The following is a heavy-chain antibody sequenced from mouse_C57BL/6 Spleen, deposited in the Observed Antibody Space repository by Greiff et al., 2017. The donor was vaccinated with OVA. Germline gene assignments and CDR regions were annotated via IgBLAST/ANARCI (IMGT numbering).Heavy chain of an antibody. CDR1: GSTFTEYT. J-gene: IGHJ4*01. D-gene: IGHD1-1*01. CDR2: FYPGSGSI. Sequence: QVQLQQSGAELVKPGASVTLSCKASGSTFTEYTIHWVKQRSGQGLEWIGWFYPGSGSIKYNEKFKDKATLTADKSSSTVYMELSRLTSEDSAVYFCARHEVYGSSSYYAMDYWGQGTSVTVSS. CDR3: ARHEVYGSSSYYAMDY. V-gene: IGHV1-62-2*01.